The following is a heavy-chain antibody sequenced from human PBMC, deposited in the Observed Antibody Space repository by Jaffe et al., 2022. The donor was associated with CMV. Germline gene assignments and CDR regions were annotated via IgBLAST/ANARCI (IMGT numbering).Heavy chain of an antibody. V-gene: IGHV3-33*01. D-gene: IGHD3-10*01. J-gene: IGHJ4*02. Sequence: QVQLVESGGGVVQPGRSLRLSCAASGFTFSSYGMHWVRQAPGKGLEWVAVIWYDGSNKYYADSVKGRFTISRDNSKNTLYLQMNSLRAEDTAVYYCARVVVSPRRYYGSGPADYWGQGTLVTVSS. CDR3: ARVVVSPRRYYGSGPADY. CDR2: IWYDGSNK. CDR1: GFTFSSYG.